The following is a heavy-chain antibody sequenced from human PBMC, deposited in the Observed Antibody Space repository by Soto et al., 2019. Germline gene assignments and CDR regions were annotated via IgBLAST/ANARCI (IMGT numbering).Heavy chain of an antibody. D-gene: IGHD3-22*01. Sequence: SETPSLTCTVSGVSVSSSSNYWSWIRQSPGKGLESIGYIYYRGSTKYNPSLKSRVSMSIDTSKNQCSLKLSSVTAADTAVYYCARGVFNDYDTSGYHFDAFDLWGQGTLVTVSS. CDR1: GVSVSSSSNY. J-gene: IGHJ3*01. V-gene: IGHV4-61*01. CDR2: IYYRGST. CDR3: ARGVFNDYDTSGYHFDAFDL.